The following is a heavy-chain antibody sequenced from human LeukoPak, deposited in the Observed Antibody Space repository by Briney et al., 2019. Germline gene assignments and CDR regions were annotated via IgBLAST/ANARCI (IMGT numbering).Heavy chain of an antibody. CDR2: ITVSGGST. CDR1: GFTFSSYA. J-gene: IGHJ4*02. D-gene: IGHD3-16*01. CDR3: ATSSGGQFDY. V-gene: IGHV3-23*01. Sequence: GGSLRLSCAASGFTFSSYAMSWVRQAPGKGLEWVSAITVSGGSTYYADSVKGRFTISRDNSKNTLYLQMNSLRAEDTAVYYCATSSGGQFDYWGQGTLVTVSS.